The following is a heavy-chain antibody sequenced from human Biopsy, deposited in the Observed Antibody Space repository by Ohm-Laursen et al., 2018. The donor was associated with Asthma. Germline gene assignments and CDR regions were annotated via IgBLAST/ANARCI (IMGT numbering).Heavy chain of an antibody. D-gene: IGHD3-16*01. J-gene: IGHJ4*02. CDR3: ARRGGVRRYFDY. V-gene: IGHV4-30-4*01. Sequence: TLSLTWTVSGGPISSGAYYWSWVRQPPGKGLEWIGYIYYIGSTYYNPSLKSRVAISLDTSKNQFSLKLSSVTAADTTVYFCARRGGVRRYFDYWGQGTLVTVSS. CDR2: IYYIGST. CDR1: GGPISSGAYY.